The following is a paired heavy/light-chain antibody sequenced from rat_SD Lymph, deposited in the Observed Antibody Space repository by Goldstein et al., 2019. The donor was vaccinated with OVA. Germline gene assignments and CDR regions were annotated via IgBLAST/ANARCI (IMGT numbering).Heavy chain of an antibody. CDR2: ISTSGTTT. D-gene: IGHD1-5*01. V-gene: IGHV5-7*01. J-gene: IGHJ3*01. CDR3: ARRVRNNYAHLAY. Sequence: EVQLVESGGGLVQPGKSLELSCAASGFTFSDYYMAWVRQVPKKGLEWVATISTSGTTTYYPDSVRGRFTISRDNAKSSLYLQMNSLKSEDTATYYCARRVRNNYAHLAYWGQGTLVTVSS. CDR1: GFTFSDYY.
Light chain of an antibody. J-gene: IGKJ5*01. CDR1: EGISNY. Sequence: DIQMTQSPHSLSASLGETVSIECLTNEGISNYVAWYQQKPGKSPQLLIYYVSSLQDGVPSRFSGSGSGTQFSLKISNMQPEDEGVYYCQQGYKYPLTFGSGTKLEIK. CDR3: QQGYKYPLT. V-gene: IGKV12S11*01. CDR2: YVS.